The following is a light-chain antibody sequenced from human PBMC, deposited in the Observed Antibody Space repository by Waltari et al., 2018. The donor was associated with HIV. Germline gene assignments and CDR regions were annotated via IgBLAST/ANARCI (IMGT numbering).Light chain of an antibody. CDR1: QSVSSSY. CDR2: DAS. J-gene: IGKJ2*01. CDR3: QQSGTSPYT. Sequence: EIVLTQSPGTLSLSPGERATLSCRASQSVSSSYLAWYQQKPGQAPRLLIYDASIRATGIPDRFSGSGSGTDFILTISRLEPEDVAVYYCQQSGTSPYTFGQGTKLEIK. V-gene: IGKV3-20*01.